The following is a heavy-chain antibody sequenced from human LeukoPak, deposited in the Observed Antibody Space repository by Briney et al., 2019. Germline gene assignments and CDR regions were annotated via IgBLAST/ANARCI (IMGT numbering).Heavy chain of an antibody. CDR1: GGSISSYY. CDR3: ARERRGYSYGSPFDY. D-gene: IGHD5-18*01. Sequence: SETLSLTCTVSGGSISSYYWSWIRQPPGKGLEWIGYIYYSGSTNYNPSLKSRVTISVDTSKNQFSLKLSPVTAADTAVYYCARERRGYSYGSPFDYWGQGTLVTVSS. J-gene: IGHJ4*02. V-gene: IGHV4-59*01. CDR2: IYYSGST.